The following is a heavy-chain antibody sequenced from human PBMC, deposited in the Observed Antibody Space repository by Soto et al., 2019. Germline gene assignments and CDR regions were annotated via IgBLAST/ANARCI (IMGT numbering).Heavy chain of an antibody. CDR1: GFNVSSNY. Sequence: EVQLVESGGGLIQPGGSLRLSCAASGFNVSSNYMTWVRQAPGKGLEWVSVIYSDGRTFYADSVKGRLTISRDNSENTLYLQMNSLRADDTAVYYCARSGGNYGDSQQPYTYGMEVWGQGTTVTVSS. D-gene: IGHD4-17*01. CDR2: IYSDGRT. V-gene: IGHV3-53*02. J-gene: IGHJ6*02. CDR3: ARSGGNYGDSQQPYTYGMEV.